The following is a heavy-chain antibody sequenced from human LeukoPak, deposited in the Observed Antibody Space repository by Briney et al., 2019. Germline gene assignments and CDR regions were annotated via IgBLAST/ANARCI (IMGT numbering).Heavy chain of an antibody. CDR3: ARTRCGGDCLAFDI. CDR1: GGSISSGSYY. D-gene: IGHD2-21*01. J-gene: IGHJ3*02. V-gene: IGHV4-61*02. Sequence: SETLSLTCDVSGGSISSGSYYWSWIRQPAGKGLEWIGRIYTSGSTNYNPSLKSRVTISVDTSKNQFSLKLSSVTAADTAVYYCARTRCGGDCLAFDIWGQGTMVTVSS. CDR2: IYTSGST.